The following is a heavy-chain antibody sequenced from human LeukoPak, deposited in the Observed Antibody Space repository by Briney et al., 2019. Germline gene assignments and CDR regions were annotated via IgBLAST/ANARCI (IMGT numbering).Heavy chain of an antibody. Sequence: SVKVSCKASGGTFSSYAFSWVRQAPGQGLEWMGGIIPIFGTANYAQKFQGRVTITTDESTSTAYMELSSLRSEDTAVYYCASQLYSSSSALVYYYYYMDVWGKGTTVTVSS. CDR2: IIPIFGTA. D-gene: IGHD6-6*01. CDR3: ASQLYSSSSALVYYYYYMDV. CDR1: GGTFSSYA. J-gene: IGHJ6*03. V-gene: IGHV1-69*05.